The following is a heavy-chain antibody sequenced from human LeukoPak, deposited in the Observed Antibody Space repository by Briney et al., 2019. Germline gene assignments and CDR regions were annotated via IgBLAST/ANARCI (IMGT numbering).Heavy chain of an antibody. J-gene: IGHJ3*02. V-gene: IGHV4-31*03. D-gene: IGHD2-15*01. CDR2: IQYTGST. CDR1: GGSIGSSSSY. CDR3: AWWGEDIKDAVDI. Sequence: SQTLSLTCSVFGGSIGSSSSYWLWLRQHPIKGLEWIGYIQYTGSTYYNPSLKSRLTISIDTSKSKFSLELSSVTAADTAVYFCAWWGEDIKDAVDIWGQGTVVTVSS.